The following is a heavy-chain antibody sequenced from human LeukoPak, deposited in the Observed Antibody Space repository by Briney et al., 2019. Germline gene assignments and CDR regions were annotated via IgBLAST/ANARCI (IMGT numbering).Heavy chain of an antibody. D-gene: IGHD3-16*02. CDR2: INHSGSA. Sequence: PGGSLRLSCAASGFTYSDYYMSWIRQPPGKGLEWIGEINHSGSANYNPSLKSRVTISVDTSKNQFSLNLNSVTAADTAVYYCARRGQAGYLYWGQGTLVTVSS. CDR3: ARRGQAGYLY. V-gene: IGHV4-34*01. CDR1: GFTYSDYY. J-gene: IGHJ4*02.